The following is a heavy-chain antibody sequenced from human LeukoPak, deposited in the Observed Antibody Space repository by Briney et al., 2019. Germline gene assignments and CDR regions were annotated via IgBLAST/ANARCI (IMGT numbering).Heavy chain of an antibody. Sequence: SETLSLTCTVSGGSINTSYWSWIRQPPGKGLEWIGYIYYSGSTNYNPSLQSRVTISVDTSKNHFSLKLSSVTAADTAVYYCARMGYYDYVWGSYRPAYWFDPWGQGTLVTVAS. CDR3: ARMGYYDYVWGSYRPAYWFDP. D-gene: IGHD3-16*02. CDR1: GGSINTSY. CDR2: IYYSGST. V-gene: IGHV4-59*01. J-gene: IGHJ5*02.